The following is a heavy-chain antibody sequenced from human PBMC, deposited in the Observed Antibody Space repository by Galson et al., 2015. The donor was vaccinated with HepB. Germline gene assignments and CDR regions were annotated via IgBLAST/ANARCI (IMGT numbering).Heavy chain of an antibody. Sequence: SLRLSCAASGFTFSSYAMHWVRQAPGKGLEWVAVISYDGSNKYYADSVKGRFTISRGNSKNTLYLQMNSLRAEDTAVYYCARGDADPRDGAFDTWGQGTMVTVSS. V-gene: IGHV3-30-3*01. CDR2: ISYDGSNK. CDR1: GFTFSSYA. J-gene: IGHJ3*02. CDR3: ARGDADPRDGAFDT. D-gene: IGHD3-16*01.